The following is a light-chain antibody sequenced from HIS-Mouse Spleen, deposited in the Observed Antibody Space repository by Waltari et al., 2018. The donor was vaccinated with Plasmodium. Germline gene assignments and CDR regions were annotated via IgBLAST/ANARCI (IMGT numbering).Light chain of an antibody. CDR3: QSADSSGTYV. V-gene: IGLV3-25*03. Sequence: SYELTQPPSVSVSPGQTARITCSGDALPKQYAYWYQQKPGQAPWLVIYQDRERPYGIPDRFSGPSSGTTVTLTISGVQAEDEADYYCQSADSSGTYVFGTGTKVTVL. J-gene: IGLJ1*01. CDR2: QDR. CDR1: ALPKQY.